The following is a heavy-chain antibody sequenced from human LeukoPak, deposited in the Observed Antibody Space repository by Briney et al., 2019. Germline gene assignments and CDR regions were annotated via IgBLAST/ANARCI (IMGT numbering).Heavy chain of an antibody. CDR3: ASSRTYYDFWSGYYGPPGDYYYYGMDV. Sequence: ASVKVSCKASGYTFTSYDINWVRQATGQGLEWMGWMSPNSGNTGYAQKFQGRVTMTRNTSISTAYMELSSLRSEDTAVYYCASSRTYYDFWSGYYGPPGDYYYYGMDVWGQGTTVTVSS. V-gene: IGHV1-8*01. CDR1: GYTFTSYD. CDR2: MSPNSGNT. J-gene: IGHJ6*02. D-gene: IGHD3-3*01.